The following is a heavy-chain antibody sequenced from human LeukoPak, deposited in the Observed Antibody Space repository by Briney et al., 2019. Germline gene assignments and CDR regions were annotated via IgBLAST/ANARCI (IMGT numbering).Heavy chain of an antibody. CDR3: ASSGSYRFDY. D-gene: IGHD1-26*01. CDR1: GFTFSSYS. V-gene: IGHV3-48*02. Sequence: AGGSLRLSCAASGFTFSSYSMNWVRQAPGKGLEWVSHITVSSTAMFYADSVKGRFTISRDNAKNSLYLQMNSLRDEDTAVYYCASSGSYRFDYWGQGTLVTVSS. J-gene: IGHJ4*02. CDR2: ITVSSTAM.